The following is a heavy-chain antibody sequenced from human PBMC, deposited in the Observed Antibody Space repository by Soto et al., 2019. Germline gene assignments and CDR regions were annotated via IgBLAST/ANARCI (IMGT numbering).Heavy chain of an antibody. D-gene: IGHD2-2*01. CDR3: DRRYCRSASRPRLYEGMDV. V-gene: IGHV5-10-1*01. J-gene: IGHJ6*02. CDR2: IDPIDSYT. CDR1: GYNFASYW. Sequence: GESLKISCQGSGYNFASYWISWVRQMPGKGLEWMGRIDPIDSYTNYSPSFQGHVTISADKSIITAYLQWSSLKASDTAMYYCDRRYCRSASRPRLYEGMDVWGPVTMLTVSS.